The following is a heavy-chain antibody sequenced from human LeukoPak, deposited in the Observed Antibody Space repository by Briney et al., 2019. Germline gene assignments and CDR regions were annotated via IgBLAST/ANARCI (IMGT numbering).Heavy chain of an antibody. D-gene: IGHD5-18*01. CDR2: INPSGGST. J-gene: IGHJ4*02. CDR3: ARDWAETAVAYPDY. CDR1: GYTFTSYY. Sequence: ASVKVSCKSSGYTFTSYYMRWVRQAPGQGLEWIGIINPSGGSTSYAQKFQGRVTMTRDTSTSTVYMELSSLRSEDTALYYCARDWAETAVAYPDYWGQGTLVTVSS. V-gene: IGHV1-46*01.